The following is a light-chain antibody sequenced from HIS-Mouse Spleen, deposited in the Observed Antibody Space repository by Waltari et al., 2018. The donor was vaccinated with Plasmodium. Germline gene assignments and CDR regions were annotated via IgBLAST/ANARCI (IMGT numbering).Light chain of an antibody. CDR1: SSDVGGYNY. CDR3: CSYAGSYTWV. V-gene: IGLV2-11*01. Sequence: QSALTQPRSVSGSPGQSVTISCTGTSSDVGGYNYVSWYQQHPGKAPKLMIYDVSKRPPGVPDSFSGAKSGNTASLTISGLQAEDEADYYCCSYAGSYTWVFGGGTKLTVL. J-gene: IGLJ3*02. CDR2: DVS.